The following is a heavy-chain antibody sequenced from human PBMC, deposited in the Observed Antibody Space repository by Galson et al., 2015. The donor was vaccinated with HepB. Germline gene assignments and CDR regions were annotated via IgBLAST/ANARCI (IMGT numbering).Heavy chain of an antibody. CDR1: GFTFSSYA. CDR2: IAYDGSNK. Sequence: SLRLSCAASGFTFSSYAMHWVRQAPGKGLEWVAVIAYDGSNKYYADSVQGRFTISRDNSKNTLYLQMNSLRAEDKAVYYCARDLYIKAGGGGGSVRGYWGQGTLVTVSS. J-gene: IGHJ4*02. V-gene: IGHV3-30-3*01. D-gene: IGHD1-26*01. CDR3: ARDLYIKAGGGGGSVRGY.